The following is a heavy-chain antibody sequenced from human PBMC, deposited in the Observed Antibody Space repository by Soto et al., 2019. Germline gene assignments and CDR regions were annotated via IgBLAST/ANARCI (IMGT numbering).Heavy chain of an antibody. CDR1: GFTFSDYY. V-gene: IGHV3-11*01. CDR2: ISSSGRTI. Sequence: QVQVVESGGGLVKPGGSLRLSCAASGFTFSDYYMSWIRQAPGKGLEWGSYISSSGRTIYYADSVKGRFTISRDNAKNSLYLQMNSLRAEDTAVYYCARQKAWTGEWLSLYAPGMDVWGQGNTVTVSS. CDR3: ARQKAWTGEWLSLYAPGMDV. J-gene: IGHJ6*02. D-gene: IGHD3-22*01.